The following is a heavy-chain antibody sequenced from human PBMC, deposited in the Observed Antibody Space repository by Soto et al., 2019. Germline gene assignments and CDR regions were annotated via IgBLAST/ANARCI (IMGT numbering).Heavy chain of an antibody. D-gene: IGHD3-16*01. CDR1: GQTFNRYW. Sequence: DVQLAESGGGLVQPGGSLRLSCVASGQTFNRYWMSWVRQAPGKGLEWVANIKQDGSEEYYVDSVKGRFTISRDNAKNSLSLQMHSLRAKDTDMYYCVRTHLGSWSFDFYGMDVWGQGTMVIVSS. CDR2: IKQDGSEE. CDR3: VRTHLGSWSFDFYGMDV. J-gene: IGHJ6*02. V-gene: IGHV3-7*03.